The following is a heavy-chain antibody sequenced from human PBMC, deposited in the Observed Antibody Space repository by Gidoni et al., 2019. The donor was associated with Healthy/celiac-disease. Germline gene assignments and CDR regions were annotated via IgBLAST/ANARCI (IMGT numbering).Heavy chain of an antibody. CDR3: ARAGLGELSLGWGNWFDP. D-gene: IGHD3-16*02. J-gene: IGHJ5*02. CDR1: GYTFTGYY. Sequence: QVQLVQSGAEVKKPGASVKVSCKASGYTFTGYYMHWWRQAPGQGLEWMGWINPNSGGTNYAQKFQGRVTMTRDTSISTAYMELSRLRSDDTAVYYCARAGLGELSLGWGNWFDPWGQGTLVTVSS. V-gene: IGHV1-2*02. CDR2: INPNSGGT.